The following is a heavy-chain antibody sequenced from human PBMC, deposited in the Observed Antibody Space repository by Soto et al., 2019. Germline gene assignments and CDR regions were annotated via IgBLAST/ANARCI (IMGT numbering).Heavy chain of an antibody. V-gene: IGHV1-69*01. J-gene: IGHJ6*02. CDR3: ARTGTYSSFLSQYSGMDV. CDR2: IVPMLGTP. Sequence: QVQLVQSGAEVKEPGSSVRVSCKASGGTFDNFIMNWVRQTPGRGLEWMGGIVPMLGTPTYAEKFKGRVTISATGSTSTMYQEVTSLTSEDTAIYYCARTGTYSSFLSQYSGMDVWGQGTTVTVSS. CDR1: GGTFDNFI. D-gene: IGHD1-26*01.